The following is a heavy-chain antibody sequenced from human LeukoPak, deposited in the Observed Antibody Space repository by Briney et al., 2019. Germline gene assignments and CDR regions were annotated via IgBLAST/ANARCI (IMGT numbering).Heavy chain of an antibody. J-gene: IGHJ4*02. CDR3: AMMSLTPFDY. CDR1: GFTFSSYS. V-gene: IGHV3-21*01. Sequence: GGSLRLSCAASGFTFSSYSMNWVRQAPGKGLEWVSSISGSSSYIYYADSVKGRFTISRDNAKNSLYLQMNSLRAEDTAVYYCAMMSLTPFDYWGQGTLVTVSS. CDR2: ISGSSSYI.